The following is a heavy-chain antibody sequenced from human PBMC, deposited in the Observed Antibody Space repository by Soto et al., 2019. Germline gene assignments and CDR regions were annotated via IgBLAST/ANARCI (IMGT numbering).Heavy chain of an antibody. CDR2: IYYSGNT. CDR1: GGSLSNYY. CDR3: ARDSMVRELGGWEDTCDM. V-gene: IGHV4-59*01. D-gene: IGHD3-10*01. J-gene: IGHJ3*02. Sequence: QVQLQESGPGLVKPSETLSLTCTVSGGSLSNYYWSWIRQPPGKGLEWIGYIYYSGNTNSNPSLKGRVTISLDMSKNQFSLKLSSVTAADTAVYSCARDSMVRELGGWEDTCDMWSQGTMVTVSS.